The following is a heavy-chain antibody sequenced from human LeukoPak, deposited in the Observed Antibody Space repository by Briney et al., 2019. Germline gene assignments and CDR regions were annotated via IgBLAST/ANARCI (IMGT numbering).Heavy chain of an antibody. Sequence: SETLSLTCAVYGGSFSGYYWSWIRQPPGKGLEWIGEINHSGSTNYNPSLKSRVTISVDTSKNQFSLKLSSVTAADTAVYYCARLSPPLYGSGSYFRGWYYFDYWGQGTLVTVSS. J-gene: IGHJ4*02. CDR3: ARLSPPLYGSGSYFRGWYYFDY. V-gene: IGHV4-34*01. D-gene: IGHD3-10*01. CDR1: GGSFSGYY. CDR2: INHSGST.